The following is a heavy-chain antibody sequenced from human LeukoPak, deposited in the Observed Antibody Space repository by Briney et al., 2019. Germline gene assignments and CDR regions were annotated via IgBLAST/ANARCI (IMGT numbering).Heavy chain of an antibody. CDR2: ISTSGSIT. V-gene: IGHV3-48*02. Sequence: GGSLRLSCAASGLTFSSYSMNWVRQAPGKGLEWISYISTSGSITSYADSVKGRFTISRDNAKNSLYLQMNSLRDEDTAVYYCAKRGPATLDYWGQGTLVIVSS. CDR3: AKRGPATLDY. D-gene: IGHD1-26*01. CDR1: GLTFSSYS. J-gene: IGHJ4*02.